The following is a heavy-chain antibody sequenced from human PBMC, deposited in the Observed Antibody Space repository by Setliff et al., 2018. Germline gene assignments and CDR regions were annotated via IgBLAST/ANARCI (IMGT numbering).Heavy chain of an antibody. Sequence: GGSLRLSCAASGFTFSNYEMHWVRQAPGKGPEWVAVISYDASNKYYADSVKGRFTISRDNSKNTLSLQMNSLRAEDTAVYYCARLALTGYDSSGYYYALEYYYYMDVWGKGTTVTVSS. CDR3: ARLALTGYDSSGYYYALEYYYYMDV. CDR1: GFTFSNYE. V-gene: IGHV3-30*01. D-gene: IGHD3-22*01. J-gene: IGHJ6*03. CDR2: ISYDASNK.